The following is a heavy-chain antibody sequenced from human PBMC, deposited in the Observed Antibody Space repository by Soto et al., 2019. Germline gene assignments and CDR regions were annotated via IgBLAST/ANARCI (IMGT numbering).Heavy chain of an antibody. CDR2: INHSGST. J-gene: IGHJ4*02. CDR1: GGSFSGYY. CDR3: ATFRGMTTATTERYFDY. D-gene: IGHD4-17*01. Sequence: SDTLSLTCAVYGGSFSGYYWSWIRQHPGKGLEWIGEINHSGSTNYNPSLNSRVIISVDTSKNQFSLKLSSVTAADAAVYYCATFRGMTTATTERYFDYWGQGTLVTVS. V-gene: IGHV4-34*01.